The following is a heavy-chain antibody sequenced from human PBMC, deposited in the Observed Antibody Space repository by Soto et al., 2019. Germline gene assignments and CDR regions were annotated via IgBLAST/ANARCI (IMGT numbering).Heavy chain of an antibody. CDR1: GGSISSGGYF. Sequence: SETLSLTCTVSGGSISSGGYFWTWIRQHPGNGLEWIGYIYDSGSTYYNPSLRSRVTISVDTSKNQFSLKLNSVTAADTAVYYCASTRERTAYYVDAFDIWGQGTMVT. CDR3: ASTRERTAYYVDAFDI. J-gene: IGHJ3*02. CDR2: IYDSGST. V-gene: IGHV4-31*03. D-gene: IGHD2-21*01.